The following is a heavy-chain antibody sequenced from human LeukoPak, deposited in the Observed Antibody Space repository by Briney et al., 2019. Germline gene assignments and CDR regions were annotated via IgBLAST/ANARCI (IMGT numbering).Heavy chain of an antibody. CDR3: AKQSAGSAAWYSLHYDF. CDR2: ISGSGGST. V-gene: IGHV3-23*01. J-gene: IGHJ4*02. Sequence: RGSLRLSCAASGFTFSSYAMSWVRQAPGKGLEWVSAISGSGGSTYYADSVKGRFTISRDNSKGTLYLQMNGLRAEDTAVYFCAKQSAGSAAWYSLHYDFWGQGTLVTVSS. D-gene: IGHD6-13*01. CDR1: GFTFSSYA.